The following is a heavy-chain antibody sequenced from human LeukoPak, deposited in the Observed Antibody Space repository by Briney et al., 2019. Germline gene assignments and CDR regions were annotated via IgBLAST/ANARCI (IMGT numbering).Heavy chain of an antibody. Sequence: SETLSLTCTVSGDSISSYCWSWIRQPAGKGLEWIGRIYTSGSTNYNPSLKSRVTISVDTSKNQFSLKLSSVTAADTAVYYCARDRGSGWKSFDYWGQGTLVTVSS. CDR2: IYTSGST. CDR3: ARDRGSGWKSFDY. V-gene: IGHV4-4*07. J-gene: IGHJ4*02. D-gene: IGHD6-19*01. CDR1: GDSISSYC.